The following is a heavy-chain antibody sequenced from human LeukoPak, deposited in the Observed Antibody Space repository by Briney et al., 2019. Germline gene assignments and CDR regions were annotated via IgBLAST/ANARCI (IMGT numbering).Heavy chain of an antibody. CDR1: GGSISSSNW. CDR2: IYHSGST. V-gene: IGHV4-4*02. CDR3: ARSTGDYYDSMENAFDI. D-gene: IGHD3-22*01. Sequence: PSETLSLTCGVSGGSISSSNWWSWVRQPPGKGLEGIGEIYHSGSTNYNPSLRSRVTISVNKSKNQFSLKLSSVTAADTAVYYCARSTGDYYDSMENAFDIWGQGTKVTVSS. J-gene: IGHJ3*02.